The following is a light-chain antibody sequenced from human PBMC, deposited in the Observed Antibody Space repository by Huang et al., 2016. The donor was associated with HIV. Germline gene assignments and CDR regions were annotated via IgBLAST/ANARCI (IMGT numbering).Light chain of an antibody. V-gene: IGKV3-15*01. CDR2: GAS. CDR1: QNVSSD. CDR3: QQYNKWPLFT. J-gene: IGKJ3*01. Sequence: VMTQSPVTLSVSPGERATLSCRASQNVSSDLAWYQQRPGHPPRLIMYGASTRATGLPARFSGSWSGTEFTLTISSLQSEDFAVYYCQQYNKWPLFTFGPGTKVDIK.